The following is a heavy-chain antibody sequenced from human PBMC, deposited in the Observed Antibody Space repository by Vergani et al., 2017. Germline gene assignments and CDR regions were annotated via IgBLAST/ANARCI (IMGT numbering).Heavy chain of an antibody. CDR2: IRSKAYGQAT. D-gene: IGHD3-10*01. CDR3: VRDQVTMLRGSDALDI. Sequence: EVQLVESGGDLVQPGRSLRLSCTASGFTFGYYAMDWFRQAPGQGLEWVGGIRSKAYGQATIYAASVKGRFTISRDDSKSIAYLQMNNLQTEYTAMYYCVRDQVTMLRGSDALDIWGQGTMVTVSS. CDR1: GFTFGYYA. V-gene: IGHV3-49*03. J-gene: IGHJ3*02.